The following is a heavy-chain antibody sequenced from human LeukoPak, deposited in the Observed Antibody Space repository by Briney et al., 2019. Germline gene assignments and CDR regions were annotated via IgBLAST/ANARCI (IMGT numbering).Heavy chain of an antibody. V-gene: IGHV3-66*01. D-gene: IGHD3-22*01. J-gene: IGHJ3*02. CDR2: IYSGGRT. CDR3: ARAPDGYEAFDI. Sequence: GGSLRLSCAASGFTFSSYAMTWVRQAPGKGLEWVSVIYSGGRTYYADSVKGRFTTSRDNSKNTLYLQMNSLRAEDTAVYYCARAPDGYEAFDIWGQGTMVTVSS. CDR1: GFTFSSYA.